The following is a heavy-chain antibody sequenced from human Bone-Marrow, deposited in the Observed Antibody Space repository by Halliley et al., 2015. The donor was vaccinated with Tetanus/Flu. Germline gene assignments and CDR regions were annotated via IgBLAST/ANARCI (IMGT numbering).Heavy chain of an antibody. J-gene: IGHJ5*02. CDR2: SYYNGIT. CDR1: GGSITSYY. D-gene: IGHD3-22*01. Sequence: TLSLTCTVSGGSITSYYWSWIRQTPGKGLEWIGYSYYNGITNYNPSLRSRVTISVDTSMDQFSLKLSSVTAADTAVYYCARQYYYDSDGNVYAWFAPWGQGTLVTVSS. V-gene: IGHV4-59*01. CDR3: ARQYYYDSDGNVYAWFAP.